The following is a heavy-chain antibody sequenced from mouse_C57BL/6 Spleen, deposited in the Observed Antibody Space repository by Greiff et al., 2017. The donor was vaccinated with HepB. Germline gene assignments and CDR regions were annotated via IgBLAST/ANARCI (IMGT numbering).Heavy chain of an antibody. V-gene: IGHV1-19*01. J-gene: IGHJ1*03. CDR1: GYTFTDYY. CDR3: ARGGPIYYDYDVIWYFDV. D-gene: IGHD2-4*01. CDR2: INPYNGGT. Sequence: VQLQQSGPVLVKPGASVKMSCKASGYTFTDYYMNWVKQSHGKSLEWIGVINPYNGGTSYNQKFKGKATLTVDKSSSTAYMELNSLTSEDSAVYYCARGGPIYYDYDVIWYFDVWGTGTTVTVSS.